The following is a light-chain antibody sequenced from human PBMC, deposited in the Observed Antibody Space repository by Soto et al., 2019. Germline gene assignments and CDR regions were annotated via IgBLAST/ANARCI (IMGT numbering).Light chain of an antibody. V-gene: IGKV3-20*01. CDR3: QQYGSSPRT. CDR1: QSVNSAY. CDR2: GAS. Sequence: EIVLTQSPGTLSLSPGERATVSCRASQSVNSAYLAWYQQKPGQAPRLLISGASSRATGVPDRFSGSGSETDFTLTITRLEPEDFAVYYCQQYGSSPRTFGQGTKLEVK. J-gene: IGKJ1*01.